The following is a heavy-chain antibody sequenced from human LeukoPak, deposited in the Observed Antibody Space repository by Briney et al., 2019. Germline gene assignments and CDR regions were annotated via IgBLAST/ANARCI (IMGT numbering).Heavy chain of an antibody. CDR3: AARYYDSSGYYHFQH. Sequence: GASVKVSCKASGYTFTSYDINWVGQASGQGLEWMGWMNPNSGNTGYAQKFQGRVNITRNTSISTAYMELSSLRSEDTAVYYCAARYYDSSGYYHFQHWGQGTLVTVSS. J-gene: IGHJ1*01. CDR2: MNPNSGNT. CDR1: GYTFTSYD. V-gene: IGHV1-8*03. D-gene: IGHD3-22*01.